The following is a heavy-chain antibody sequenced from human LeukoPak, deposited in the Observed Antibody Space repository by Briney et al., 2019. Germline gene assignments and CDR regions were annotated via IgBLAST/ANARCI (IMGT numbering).Heavy chain of an antibody. D-gene: IGHD3-16*01. V-gene: IGHV4-59*11. J-gene: IGHJ6*02. CDR3: ARFGVDYDMDV. Sequence: TSETLSLTCSVSGASISGHYWTWIRQPPGKGLEWIGQIHYTGKPDYNPSLKSRITISVDTSKNQVSLQVSSVTAADSAIYYCARFGVDYDMDVWGHGTTVTVFS. CDR2: IHYTGKP. CDR1: GASISGHY.